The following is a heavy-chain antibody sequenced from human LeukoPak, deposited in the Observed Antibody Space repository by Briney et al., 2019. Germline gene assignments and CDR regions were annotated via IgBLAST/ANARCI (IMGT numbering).Heavy chain of an antibody. Sequence: SETLSLTCSVSGGSITSSSYYWGWIRQPPEKGLEWIGSIYYTGGTNYSPSLKSRVTISVDTSKNQFSLKLSSVTAADTAVYYCASNILYSRHAFDIWGQGTMVTVSS. J-gene: IGHJ3*02. CDR1: GGSITSSSYY. V-gene: IGHV4-39*07. CDR3: ASNILYSRHAFDI. CDR2: IYYTGGT. D-gene: IGHD2-21*01.